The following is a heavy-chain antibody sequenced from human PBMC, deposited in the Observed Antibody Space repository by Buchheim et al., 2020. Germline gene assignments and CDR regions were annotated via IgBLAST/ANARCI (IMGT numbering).Heavy chain of an antibody. CDR2: IIPSGTTI. CDR3: ARVRIWGTSNYYGMDV. D-gene: IGHD7-27*01. V-gene: IGHV3-48*04. CDR1: GFTFSIFG. Sequence: DVQLVESGGGLVQPGGSLRLSCAASGFTFSIFGMNWVRQAPGKGLEWVSYIIPSGTTISYADSVRGRFTMSRDTAKSSLYLPLDSLRAEDTAVYYCARVRIWGTSNYYGMDVWGQGTT. J-gene: IGHJ6*02.